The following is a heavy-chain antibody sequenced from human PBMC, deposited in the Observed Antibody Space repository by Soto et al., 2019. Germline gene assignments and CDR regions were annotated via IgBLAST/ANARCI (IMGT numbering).Heavy chain of an antibody. CDR3: ARPEYSGSRGYYYGMEV. CDR1: GYTFTSYG. V-gene: IGHV1-18*01. D-gene: IGHD1-26*01. J-gene: IGHJ6*02. Sequence: ASVKVSCKASGYTFTSYGISWVRQAPGQGLEWMGWITAYNGNTNYAQKLQGRVTMTTDTSTSTAYMELRSLRSDDTAVYYCARPEYSGSRGYYYGMEVWGPGTQVTVSS. CDR2: ITAYNGNT.